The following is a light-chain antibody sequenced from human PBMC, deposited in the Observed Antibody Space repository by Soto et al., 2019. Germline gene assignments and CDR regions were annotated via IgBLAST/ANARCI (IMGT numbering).Light chain of an antibody. CDR1: SSDVGGFSY. CDR3: CSYSGRYTSV. Sequence: QSVLTQPRSASGSPGQSVTISCTGTSSDVGGFSYVSWYQQYPGKAPKLILYDVSQRPSGVPDRFSGSKSGNTASLTISGLLAEDEAVFYCCSYSGRYTSVFGTGTRSPS. CDR2: DVS. J-gene: IGLJ1*01. V-gene: IGLV2-11*01.